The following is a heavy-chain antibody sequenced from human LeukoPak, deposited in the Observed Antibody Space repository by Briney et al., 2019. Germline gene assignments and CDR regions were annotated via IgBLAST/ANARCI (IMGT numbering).Heavy chain of an antibody. V-gene: IGHV4-59*01. CDR3: ARVQGYYHDSSGHFDY. J-gene: IGHJ4*02. CDR2: IYYTGST. Sequence: SETLSLTCTVSGGSISSYYWSWIRQPPGKGLEWLGYIYYTGSTNYNPSLKSRVTISVDTSKNQFSLKLSSVTAADTALYYCARVQGYYHDSSGHFDYWGQGTLVTVSS. CDR1: GGSISSYY. D-gene: IGHD3-22*01.